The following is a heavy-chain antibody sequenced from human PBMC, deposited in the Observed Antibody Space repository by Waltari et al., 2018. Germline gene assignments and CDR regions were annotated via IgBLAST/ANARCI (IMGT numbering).Heavy chain of an antibody. V-gene: IGHV4-39*07. J-gene: IGHJ3*02. CDR3: ARRGATLDAFDI. D-gene: IGHD1-26*01. CDR2: IYYSGST. Sequence: QLQLQESGPGLVKPSETLSLTCTVSGGSISSSSYYWGWIRQPPGKGLAWIGSIYYSGSTYYNPALKRRVTISVDTSKKQFSLKLGSVTAADTAVYYCARRGATLDAFDIWGQGTMVTVSS. CDR1: GGSISSSSYY.